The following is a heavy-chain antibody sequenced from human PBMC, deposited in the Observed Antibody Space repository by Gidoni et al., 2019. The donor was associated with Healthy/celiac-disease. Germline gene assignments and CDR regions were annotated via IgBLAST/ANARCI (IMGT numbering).Heavy chain of an antibody. Sequence: QLQLQESGPGLVKPSETLSLTCPVSGGSISSSSYYWGWIRQPPGKGLEWIGSIYYSGSTYYNPSLKSRVTISVDTSKNQFSLKLSSVTAADTAVYYCASLYDFWSGYLGYWGQGTLVTVSS. CDR2: IYYSGST. CDR3: ASLYDFWSGYLGY. J-gene: IGHJ4*02. V-gene: IGHV4-39*01. CDR1: GGSISSSSYY. D-gene: IGHD3-3*01.